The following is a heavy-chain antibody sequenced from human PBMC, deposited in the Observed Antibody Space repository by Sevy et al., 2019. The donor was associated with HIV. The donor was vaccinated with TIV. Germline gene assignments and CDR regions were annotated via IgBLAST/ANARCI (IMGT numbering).Heavy chain of an antibody. Sequence: GGSLRLSCAASGFTFSKYYMSWVRQPPGKGLEWVSTFSFGCGEINYADSVKGRFTISSDNSKSSVYLQMNNLRPEDTAVYYCAREGCTKPHDYWGQGTLVTVSS. CDR1: GFTFSKYY. CDR2: FSFGCGEI. J-gene: IGHJ4*02. V-gene: IGHV3-23*01. D-gene: IGHD2-8*01. CDR3: AREGCTKPHDY.